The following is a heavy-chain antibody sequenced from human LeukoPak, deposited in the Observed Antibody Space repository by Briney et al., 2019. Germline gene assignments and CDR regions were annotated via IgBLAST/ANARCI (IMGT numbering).Heavy chain of an antibody. V-gene: IGHV3-48*03. CDR1: GFIFSSFE. CDR3: ARGGYCSGGTCYLFNAFDI. J-gene: IGHJ3*02. D-gene: IGHD2-15*01. CDR2: ISSSVSTI. Sequence: GGSLRLSCAASGFIFSSFEMNWVRQAPGKGLEWVSYISSSVSTIYYADSVKGRFTISRDNARNSLYLQMNSLRAEDTAVYYCARGGYCSGGTCYLFNAFDIWGQGTMVTVSS.